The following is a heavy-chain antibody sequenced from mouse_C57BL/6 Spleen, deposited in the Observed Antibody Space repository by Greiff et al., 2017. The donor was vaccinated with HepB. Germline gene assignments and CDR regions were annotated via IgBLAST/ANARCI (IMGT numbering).Heavy chain of an antibody. D-gene: IGHD1-1*01. Sequence: QVQLQQSGPELVKPGASVKISCKASGYAFSSSWMNWVKQRPGKGLEWIGRIYPGDGDTNYNGKFKGKATLTADKSSSTAYMQLSSLTSEESAVYICAKGTTVVGGAWFAYWGQGTLVTVSA. J-gene: IGHJ3*01. CDR1: GYAFSSSW. V-gene: IGHV1-82*01. CDR3: AKGTTVVGGAWFAY. CDR2: IYPGDGDT.